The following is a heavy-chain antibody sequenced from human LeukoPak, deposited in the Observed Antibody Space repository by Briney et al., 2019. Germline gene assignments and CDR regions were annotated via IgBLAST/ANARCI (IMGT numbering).Heavy chain of an antibody. Sequence: ASVKVSCKASGYTFTSYGISWVRQAPGQGLEWMGWISAYNGNTNYAQKLQGRVTMTTDTSTSTAYMELRSLRSDGTAVYYCARARSYYYDSSDLDYWGQGTLVTVSS. V-gene: IGHV1-18*01. J-gene: IGHJ4*02. CDR1: GYTFTSYG. D-gene: IGHD3-22*01. CDR3: ARARSYYYDSSDLDY. CDR2: ISAYNGNT.